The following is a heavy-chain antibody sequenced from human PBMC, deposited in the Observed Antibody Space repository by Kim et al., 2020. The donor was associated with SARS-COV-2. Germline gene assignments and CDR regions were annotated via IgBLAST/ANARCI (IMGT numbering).Heavy chain of an antibody. Sequence: GGSLRLSCAASGFTFSSHDMHWVRQATGKGLEWVSGIGADGDTYYLGSVRGRFTIARENAKNSLYLQMNSLTVGDTAVYYCVRDLSGSNYYYGMDGWGQGTTLTVPS. CDR3: VRDLSGSNYYYGMDG. J-gene: IGHJ6*02. CDR1: GFTFSSHD. V-gene: IGHV3-13*01. D-gene: IGHD1-26*01. CDR2: IGADGDT.